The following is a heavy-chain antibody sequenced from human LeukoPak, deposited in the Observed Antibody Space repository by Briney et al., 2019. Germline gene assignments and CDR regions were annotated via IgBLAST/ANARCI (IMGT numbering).Heavy chain of an antibody. Sequence: AVKVSCKPSRGTFISYAISWVRQAPGQGGAWMGRIIPILGIAHYAQKFQGRVTITAEHSTSKAYMELRSLRSEDTAVYYCARDHLLGYCSGGSCYSDEKHWFDPWGQGTLVTVSS. CDR3: ARDHLLGYCSGGSCYSDEKHWFDP. J-gene: IGHJ5*02. D-gene: IGHD2-15*01. V-gene: IGHV1-69*04. CDR1: RGTFISYA. CDR2: IIPILGIA.